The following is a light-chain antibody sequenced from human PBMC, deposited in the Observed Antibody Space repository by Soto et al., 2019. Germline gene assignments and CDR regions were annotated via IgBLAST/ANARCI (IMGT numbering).Light chain of an antibody. V-gene: IGKV1-39*01. J-gene: IGKJ1*01. Sequence: IQMSQSPSFLSAPVGDRVTITCQASQTISHYLNWYQQKPGKAPKLLIYGASSLQSGVPSRFSGSGSGTDFTLGISSLQPEDFATYYCEQSYSTRWTFGQGTKVEIK. CDR2: GAS. CDR3: EQSYSTRWT. CDR1: QTISHY.